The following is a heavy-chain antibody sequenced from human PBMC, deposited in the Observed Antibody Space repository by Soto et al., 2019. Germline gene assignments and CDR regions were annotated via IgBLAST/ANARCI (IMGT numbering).Heavy chain of an antibody. J-gene: IGHJ4*02. D-gene: IGHD3-22*01. CDR2: ISAKNGNT. CDR1: GYNLSTYT. V-gene: IGHV1-18*04. CDR3: ASGYFDHFFDF. Sequence: QVHLVQSGGEVKKPGASVIVSCKPSGYNLSTYTINWVRQAPGHGLEWIGWISAKNGNTDYPRKCQGRVTVTMDTSTTTSYMEVRNLRSDDTAVYYCASGYFDHFFDFWGQGTLVTVSS.